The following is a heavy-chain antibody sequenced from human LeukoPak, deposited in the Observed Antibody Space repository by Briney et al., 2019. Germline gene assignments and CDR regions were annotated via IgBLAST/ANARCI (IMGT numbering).Heavy chain of an antibody. D-gene: IGHD3/OR15-3a*01. Sequence: SETLSLTCAVYGGSFSGYYWSWIRQPPGKGLEWIGYIYYSGSTNYNPSLKSRVTISVDTSKNQFSLKLSSVTAADTAVYYCARDGDWNYFDYWGQGTLVTVSS. CDR2: IYYSGST. CDR1: GGSFSGYY. CDR3: ARDGDWNYFDY. V-gene: IGHV4-59*01. J-gene: IGHJ4*02.